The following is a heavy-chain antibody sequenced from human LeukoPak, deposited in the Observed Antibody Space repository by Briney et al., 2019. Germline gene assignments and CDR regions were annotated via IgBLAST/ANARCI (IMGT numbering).Heavy chain of an antibody. J-gene: IGHJ3*02. Sequence: PSETLSLTCAVYGGSFSGYYWSWIRQPPGKGLEWIGYIYYSGSTNYNPSLKSRVTKSGDTSKNQFSLKLSSVTAADTAVYYCARGGISYYYDRSSNAFDIWGQGTMVTVSS. CDR2: IYYSGST. V-gene: IGHV4-59*01. CDR3: ARGGISYYYDRSSNAFDI. CDR1: GGSFSGYY. D-gene: IGHD3-22*01.